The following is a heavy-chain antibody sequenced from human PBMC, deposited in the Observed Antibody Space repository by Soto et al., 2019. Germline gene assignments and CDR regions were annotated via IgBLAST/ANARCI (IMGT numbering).Heavy chain of an antibody. V-gene: IGHV3-33*01. J-gene: IGHJ6*02. CDR1: GFTFSSYG. Sequence: GASLRLSCAASGFTFSSYGMHWVRQPPGKGLEWVAGICYDGSSRYYADSVNGRFTISRDNSKNTLYLQMYSLRAEDTAVYSCARDPYYDFWSGYLHYNYGMDIWGQGASVTVSS. D-gene: IGHD3-3*01. CDR3: ARDPYYDFWSGYLHYNYGMDI. CDR2: ICYDGSSR.